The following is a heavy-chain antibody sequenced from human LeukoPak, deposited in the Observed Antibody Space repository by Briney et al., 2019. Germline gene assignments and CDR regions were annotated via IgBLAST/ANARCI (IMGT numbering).Heavy chain of an antibody. D-gene: IGHD6-13*01. Sequence: SGKVSCKVSGYTFTELSMHWVRQAPGQGLEWMGGIIPIFGTANYAQKFQGRVTITTDESTRTAYMELSSLRSEDTAVYYCARTPVEMQQQLVLLYYFDYWGQGTLVTVSS. J-gene: IGHJ4*02. CDR2: IIPIFGTA. V-gene: IGHV1-69*05. CDR1: GYTFTELS. CDR3: ARTPVEMQQQLVLLYYFDY.